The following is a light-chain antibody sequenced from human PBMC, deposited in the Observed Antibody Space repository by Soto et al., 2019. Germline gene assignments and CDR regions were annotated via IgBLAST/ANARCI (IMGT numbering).Light chain of an antibody. CDR1: QNVRSNE. Sequence: EIVLTQSPGTLSLSPGERATLSCRASQNVRSNELAWYHQKPGQAPRLLIYGASSRATAIPDRVSGSGSGTDFTLTISRLEPDDFAVYYCQQYGSSPLTFGGGTKVEFK. V-gene: IGKV3-20*01. CDR3: QQYGSSPLT. J-gene: IGKJ4*01. CDR2: GAS.